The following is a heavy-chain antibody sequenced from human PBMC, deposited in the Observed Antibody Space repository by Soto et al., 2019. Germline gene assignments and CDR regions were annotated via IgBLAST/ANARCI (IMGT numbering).Heavy chain of an antibody. J-gene: IGHJ6*03. CDR3: ARRVKGSFGVRDCYMDV. Sequence: GGSLRLSCAASGFIVSSNYMTWVRQAPGKGLEWVSVIYSDGSTYYADSVKGRFTISRDNSKNTLYLQMSSLRAEDTAVYYCARRVKGSFGVRDCYMDVWGRGTTVTVSS. CDR2: IYSDGST. CDR1: GFIVSSNY. V-gene: IGHV3-66*01. D-gene: IGHD3-3*01.